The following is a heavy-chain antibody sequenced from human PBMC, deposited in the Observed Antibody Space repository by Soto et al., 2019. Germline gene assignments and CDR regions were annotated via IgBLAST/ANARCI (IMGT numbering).Heavy chain of an antibody. D-gene: IGHD3-10*01. Sequence: QVQLVQSGAEVKKPGSSVRVSCKAPGGTFGTYAINWVRQAPGQGLEWMGRIIPILGTANYAQMFQGRVTITADESTSTAYMELSSLRSEDRAVYYCARDDINYPGRYGMDVWGQGTTVTVSS. V-gene: IGHV1-69*11. J-gene: IGHJ6*02. CDR3: ARDDINYPGRYGMDV. CDR1: GGTFGTYA. CDR2: IIPILGTA.